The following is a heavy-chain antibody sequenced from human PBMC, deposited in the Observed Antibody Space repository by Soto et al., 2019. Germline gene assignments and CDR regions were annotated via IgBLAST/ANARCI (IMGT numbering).Heavy chain of an antibody. CDR1: GFTFSSYN. CDR3: SRENEGLVLWDAFDI. D-gene: IGHD6-19*01. J-gene: IGHJ3*02. V-gene: IGHV3-48*01. CDR2: ISSSSSPI. Sequence: EVQLVESGGGLVQPGGSLRLSCAASGFTFSSYNMNWVRQAPGKGPEWVSYISSSSSPIYYADSVKARFTISRDNVKNSLYLQMNSLRAEDTAVYYCSRENEGLVLWDAFDIWGQGTMVTVSS.